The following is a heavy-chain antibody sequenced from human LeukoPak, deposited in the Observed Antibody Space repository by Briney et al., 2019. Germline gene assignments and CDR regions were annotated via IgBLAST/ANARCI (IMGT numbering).Heavy chain of an antibody. CDR1: GFTFSAFH. CDR3: AGVWQDYSNTDY. Sequence: GGSLRLSCAASGFTFSAFHMNWVRQAPGKGLEWVAYISSGSDLIVYADSVKGRFAISRDNAKNSLFLQMNSLTAEDTAVYYCAGVWQDYSNTDYWGQGTLVAVSS. D-gene: IGHD4-11*01. CDR2: ISSGSDLI. V-gene: IGHV3-48*01. J-gene: IGHJ4*02.